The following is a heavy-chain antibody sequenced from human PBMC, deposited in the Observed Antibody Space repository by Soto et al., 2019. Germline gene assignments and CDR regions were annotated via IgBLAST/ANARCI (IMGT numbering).Heavy chain of an antibody. Sequence: TSETLSLTCAFYGGSFDDFYWSWVRQSPGKGLEWVGEISHDGGTNYSPSLASRVSISVDTSKNQFSLNLRSVTAADTGLYYCARGQLVWYGDLTPYHRDMDVWGQGTTVTVSS. J-gene: IGHJ6*02. V-gene: IGHV4-34*01. CDR3: ARGQLVWYGDLTPYHRDMDV. D-gene: IGHD3-10*01. CDR2: ISHDGGT. CDR1: GGSFDDFY.